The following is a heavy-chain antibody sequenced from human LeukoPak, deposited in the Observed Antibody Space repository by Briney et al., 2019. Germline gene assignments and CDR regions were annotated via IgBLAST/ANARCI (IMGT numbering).Heavy chain of an antibody. CDR3: ARVSSVTFGRSHFDY. V-gene: IGHV1-18*01. Sequence: ASVKVSCKTSGYSFGDFGIAWVRQTPGQGLEWVGWSHNYNTNYARKLRGRVTLATDTSTSTFYMELRGLGSADSAIYFCARVSSVTFGRSHFDYWGQGTLVTVSS. J-gene: IGHJ4*02. CDR1: GYSFGDFG. CDR2: SHNYNT. D-gene: IGHD3-16*01.